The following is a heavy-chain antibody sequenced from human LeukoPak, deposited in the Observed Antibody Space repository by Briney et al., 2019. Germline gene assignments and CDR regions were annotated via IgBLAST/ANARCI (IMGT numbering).Heavy chain of an antibody. CDR3: ATYYDILTGYYGAFDL. D-gene: IGHD3-9*01. Sequence: GGSLRLSCAASGFTVSDHYIDWVRQAPGKGQEWVGRTRNKANGLTTEYAASVKGRFTISRDGSKNSVYLQMNSLKTEDTAVYYCATYYDILTGYYGAFDLWGQGTLVTVSS. V-gene: IGHV3-72*01. CDR1: GFTVSDHY. J-gene: IGHJ3*01. CDR2: TRNKANGLTT.